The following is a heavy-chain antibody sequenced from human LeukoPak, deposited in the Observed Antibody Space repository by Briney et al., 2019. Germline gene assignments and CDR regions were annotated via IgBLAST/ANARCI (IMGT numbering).Heavy chain of an antibody. CDR2: IIPIFGTA. V-gene: IGHV1-69*13. CDR3: ARDNTPRARVPSAADY. Sequence: SVKVSCKASGGTFSSYAISWVRQAPGQGLEWMGGIIPIFGTANYAQKFQGRVTITADESTSTAYMELRSLRSDDTAVYYCARDNTPRARVPSAADYWGQGTLVTVSS. CDR1: GGTFSSYA. D-gene: IGHD2-2*01. J-gene: IGHJ4*02.